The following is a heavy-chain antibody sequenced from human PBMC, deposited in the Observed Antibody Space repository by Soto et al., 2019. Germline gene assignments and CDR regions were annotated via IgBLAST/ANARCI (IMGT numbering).Heavy chain of an antibody. D-gene: IGHD1-26*01. V-gene: IGHV3-7*01. CDR1: GFTFSSYW. CDR2: MNQDGSEK. J-gene: IGHJ4*02. CDR3: ARARVGTTRDKAPDF. Sequence: EVQLVESGGGLVQPGGSLRLSCAASGFTFSSYWMSWVRQTPGEGLEWVANMNQDGSEKYYVDSMKGRFTISRDNAKNSLYLQMNSLRAEDTAVYYWARARVGTTRDKAPDFWGQGTLVTVSS.